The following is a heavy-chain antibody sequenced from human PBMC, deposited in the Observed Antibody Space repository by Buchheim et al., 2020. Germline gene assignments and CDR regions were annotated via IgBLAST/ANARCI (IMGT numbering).Heavy chain of an antibody. J-gene: IGHJ4*02. CDR3: AKSGILWELRFFDY. Sequence: EVQLLESGGALVQPGGSLKLSCAASGFTFSDFVMNWVRQAPGKGLEWVSSISAGANSAYYPDSVKGRFTISRDNSKNILYLQMSSLRAEDTAVYYCAKSGILWELRFFDYWGQGSL. CDR1: GFTFSDFV. D-gene: IGHD1-26*01. V-gene: IGHV3-23*01. CDR2: ISAGANSA.